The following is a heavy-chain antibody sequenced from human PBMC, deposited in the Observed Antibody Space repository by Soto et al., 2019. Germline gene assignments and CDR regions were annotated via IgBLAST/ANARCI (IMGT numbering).Heavy chain of an antibody. D-gene: IGHD6-6*01. CDR2: IIPIFGTA. Sequence: QVQLVQSGAEVKKPGSSVKVSCKASGGTFSSYAISWVRQAPGQGLEWMGGIIPIFGTANYAQKLQGRVTISADESMSTAYMELSSLRSEDTAVYYCARDRGTEYSSSSYYYYFGMDVWGQGTTVTVSS. CDR1: GGTFSSYA. V-gene: IGHV1-69*01. CDR3: ARDRGTEYSSSSYYYYFGMDV. J-gene: IGHJ6*02.